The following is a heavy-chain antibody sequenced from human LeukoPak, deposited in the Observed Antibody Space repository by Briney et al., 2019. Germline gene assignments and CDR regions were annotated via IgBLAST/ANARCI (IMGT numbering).Heavy chain of an antibody. CDR3: ARSLTPADYYYYYIDV. CDR2: IIPIFGTA. J-gene: IGHJ6*03. CDR1: GGTFSSYA. Sequence: ASVKVSCKASGGTFSSYAISWVRQAPGQGLEWMGGIIPIFGTANYAQKFQGRVTITADESTITAYMELSSLRSEDTAVYYCARSLTPADYYYYYIDVWGKGTTVTVSS. V-gene: IGHV1-69*01. D-gene: IGHD4-23*01.